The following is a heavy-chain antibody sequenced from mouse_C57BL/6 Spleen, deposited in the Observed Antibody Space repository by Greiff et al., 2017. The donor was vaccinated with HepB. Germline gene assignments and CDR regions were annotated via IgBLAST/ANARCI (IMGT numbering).Heavy chain of an antibody. D-gene: IGHD1-1*01. CDR1: GYTFTSYW. Sequence: QVQLQQPGAELVKPGASVKMSCKASGYTFTSYWITWVKQRPGQGLEWIGDIYHGSGSTNYNEKFKSKATLTVDTSSSTAYMQLSSLTSEDSAVYYCARGALYDCGSGPYWYFDVWGTGTTVTVSS. CDR3: ARGALYDCGSGPYWYFDV. V-gene: IGHV1-55*01. J-gene: IGHJ1*03. CDR2: IYHGSGST.